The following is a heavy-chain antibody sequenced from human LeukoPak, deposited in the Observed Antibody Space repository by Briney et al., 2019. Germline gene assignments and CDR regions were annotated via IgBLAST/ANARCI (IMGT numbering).Heavy chain of an antibody. V-gene: IGHV4-39*07. CDR3: ARARRGLRYFDWLSQTQYYFDY. CDR1: GGSISSSSYY. Sequence: SETLSLTCTVSGGSISSSSYYWGWIRQPPGKGLEWIGSIYYSGSTYYNPSLKSRVTISVDTSKNQFSLKLSSVTAADTAVYYCARARRGLRYFDWLSQTQYYFDYWGQGTLVTVSS. CDR2: IYYSGST. J-gene: IGHJ4*02. D-gene: IGHD3-9*01.